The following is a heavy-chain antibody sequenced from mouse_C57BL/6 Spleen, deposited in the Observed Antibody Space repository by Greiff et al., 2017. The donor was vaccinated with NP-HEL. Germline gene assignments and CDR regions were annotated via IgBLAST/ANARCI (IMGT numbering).Heavy chain of an antibody. CDR1: GYTFTSYW. J-gene: IGHJ2*01. Sequence: QVQLKQPGAELVRPGSSVKLSCKASGYTFTSYWMDWVKQRPGQGLEWIGNIYPSDSETHYNQKFKDKATLTVDKSSSTAYMQLSSLTSEDSAVYYCARLVSYDGYYDYWGQGTTLTVSS. V-gene: IGHV1-61*01. CDR2: IYPSDSET. D-gene: IGHD2-3*01. CDR3: ARLVSYDGYYDY.